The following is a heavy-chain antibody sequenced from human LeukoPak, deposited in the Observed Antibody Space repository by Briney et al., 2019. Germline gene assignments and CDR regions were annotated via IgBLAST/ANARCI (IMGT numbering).Heavy chain of an antibody. CDR3: ARDRGIMLTFGGVIAKGAHY. Sequence: SETLSLTCTVSVDSISSSSDYWGWSRQPPGKGLEWIESIYYSGSTYYNPSLKSRVTISVDTSKNQFSLKLTSVTAADTALYYCARDRGIMLTFGGVIAKGAHYWGPGTLVTVSS. D-gene: IGHD3-16*02. V-gene: IGHV4-39*07. J-gene: IGHJ4*01. CDR1: VDSISSSSDY. CDR2: IYYSGST.